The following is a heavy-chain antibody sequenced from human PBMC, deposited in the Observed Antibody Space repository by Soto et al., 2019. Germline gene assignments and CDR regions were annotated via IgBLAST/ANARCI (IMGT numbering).Heavy chain of an antibody. CDR2: ISGSGGST. CDR3: ASAAREYYYYGMDV. J-gene: IGHJ6*02. CDR1: GFTFSSYA. V-gene: IGHV3-23*01. Sequence: GGSLRLSCAASGFTFSSYAMSWVRQAPWKGLEWVSGISGSGGSTYYADSVKGRFTISRDNSKNTLYLQMNSLRAEDTAVYYCASAAREYYYYGMDVWGQGTTVTVS.